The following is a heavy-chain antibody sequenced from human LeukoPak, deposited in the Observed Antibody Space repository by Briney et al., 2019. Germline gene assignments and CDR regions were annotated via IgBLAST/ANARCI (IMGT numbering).Heavy chain of an antibody. CDR3: ASLTVIDY. J-gene: IGHJ4*02. CDR1: GFTFSSCS. CDR2: ISGSSSYI. V-gene: IGHV3-21*01. Sequence: GSLRLSCAASGFTFSSCSMNWVRQAPGKGLEWVSSISGSSSYIYYADSVKGRFTISRDNAKNSLYLQMNSLRAEDTAVYYCASLTVIDYWGQGTLVTVSS. D-gene: IGHD4-11*01.